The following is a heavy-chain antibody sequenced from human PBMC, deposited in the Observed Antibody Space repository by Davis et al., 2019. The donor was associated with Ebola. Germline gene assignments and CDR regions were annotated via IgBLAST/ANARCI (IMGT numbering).Heavy chain of an antibody. Sequence: MPSETLSPTCTVSGGSISSSSYSWSWLRQPPGKELEWIGYIYYSGTTYHNPSLKSRVTISIDTSKNQFSLRLNSVTAADTAVYYCARDRGSSPYWFDPWGQGTLVTVSS. CDR2: IYYSGTT. J-gene: IGHJ5*02. V-gene: IGHV4-30-4*07. D-gene: IGHD6-13*01. CDR1: GGSISSSSYS. CDR3: ARDRGSSPYWFDP.